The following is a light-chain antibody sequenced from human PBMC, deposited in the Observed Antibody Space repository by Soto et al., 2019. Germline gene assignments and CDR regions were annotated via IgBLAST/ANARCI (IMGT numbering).Light chain of an antibody. Sequence: ALQMTQSPSSLSASVGDRVTITCRASQGIRDDLGWYQQKPGKAPKLLIYAASILQSGVPSRFSGSGSGTDFTLTISSLQPEDFATYYCLQDYHYPRTFGQGTKVEIK. CDR3: LQDYHYPRT. CDR1: QGIRDD. CDR2: AAS. J-gene: IGKJ1*01. V-gene: IGKV1-6*01.